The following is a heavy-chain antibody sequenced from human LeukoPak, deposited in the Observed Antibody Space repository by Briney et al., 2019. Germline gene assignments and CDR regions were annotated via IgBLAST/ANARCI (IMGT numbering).Heavy chain of an antibody. CDR3: ARDRAGGWYFDL. D-gene: IGHD3-16*01. CDR2: IYYSGST. Sequence: PSETLSLTCTVSGGSISSYYWSWIRQPPGKGLEWIGYIYYSGSTNYNPSLKSRVTISVDTSKNQFSLKLSSVTAADTAVYYCARDRAGGWYFDLWGRGTLVTVSS. J-gene: IGHJ2*01. V-gene: IGHV4-59*01. CDR1: GGSISSYY.